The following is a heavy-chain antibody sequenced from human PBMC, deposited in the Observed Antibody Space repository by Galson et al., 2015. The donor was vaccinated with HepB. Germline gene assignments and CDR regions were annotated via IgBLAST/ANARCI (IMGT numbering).Heavy chain of an antibody. CDR2: ISAYNGNT. J-gene: IGHJ4*02. CDR1: GYTFTSYG. D-gene: IGHD3-3*01. V-gene: IGHV1-18*01. CDR3: ASHYDFWSGYYWFDY. Sequence: SVKVSCKASGYTFTSYGISWVRQAPGQGLEWMGWISAYNGNTDYAQKLQGRVTMTTDTSTSTAYMELRSLRSDDTAVYYCASHYDFWSGYYWFDYWGQGTLVTVSS.